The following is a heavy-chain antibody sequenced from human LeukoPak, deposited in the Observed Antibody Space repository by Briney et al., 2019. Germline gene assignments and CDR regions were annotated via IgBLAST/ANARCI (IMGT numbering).Heavy chain of an antibody. D-gene: IGHD7-27*01. Sequence: PSETLSLTCTVSGGSISSYYWSWIRQPAGKGLEWIGEINHSGSTNYNPSLKSRVTISVDTSKNQFSLKLSSVTAADTAVYYCARGPLGPFDYWGQGTLVTVSS. V-gene: IGHV4-34*01. CDR2: INHSGST. J-gene: IGHJ4*02. CDR3: ARGPLGPFDY. CDR1: GGSISSYY.